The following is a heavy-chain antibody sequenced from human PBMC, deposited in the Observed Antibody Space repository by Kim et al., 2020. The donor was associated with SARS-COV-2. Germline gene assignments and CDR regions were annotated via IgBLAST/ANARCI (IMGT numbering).Heavy chain of an antibody. D-gene: IGHD3-22*01. CDR1: GFTFSSYA. CDR2: ISSNGGST. CDR3: ARAESNYYDSSSPFDY. V-gene: IGHV3-64*01. Sequence: GGSLRLSCAASGFTFSSYAMHWVRQAPGKGLEYVSAISSNGGSTYYANSVKGRFTISRDNSKNTLYLQMGSLRAEDMAVYYCARAESNYYDSSSPFDYWGQGTLVTVSS. J-gene: IGHJ4*02.